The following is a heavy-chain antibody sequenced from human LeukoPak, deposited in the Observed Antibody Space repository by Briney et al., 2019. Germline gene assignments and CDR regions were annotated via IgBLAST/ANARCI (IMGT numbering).Heavy chain of an antibody. J-gene: IGHJ4*02. Sequence: GGSLRLSCAASGFTFSSHAMSWVRQAPGKGLDWVSSINGGGGSTYYADSVKGRFTISRDNSKNTLYLQMNSLRAEDTAVYYCAKIGANVGFWGQGTLVTVSS. CDR3: AKIGANVGF. CDR1: GFTFSSHA. CDR2: INGGGGST. V-gene: IGHV3-23*01. D-gene: IGHD4/OR15-4a*01.